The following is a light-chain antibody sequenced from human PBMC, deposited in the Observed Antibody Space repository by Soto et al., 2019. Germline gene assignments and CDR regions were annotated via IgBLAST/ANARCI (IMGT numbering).Light chain of an antibody. CDR2: GTS. CDR3: QQYNNWPLT. J-gene: IGKJ4*01. V-gene: IGKV3-15*01. CDR1: QSVGSS. Sequence: ETVMTQSPGTLTVSPGKRATLSCRASQSVGSSLAWYQQKPGQAPRLLIYGTSTRANGLPARFSGSGSGTEFTLTISSLQSEDFAVYYCQQYNNWPLTFGGGTKVEIK.